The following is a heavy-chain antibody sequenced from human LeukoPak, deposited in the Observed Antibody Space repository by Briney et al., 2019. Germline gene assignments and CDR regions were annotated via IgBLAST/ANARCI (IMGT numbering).Heavy chain of an antibody. CDR3: ASGGWSSPTAPTFDY. J-gene: IGHJ4*02. V-gene: IGHV1-2*02. CDR1: AYTFTGYY. D-gene: IGHD3-16*01. CDR2: INPHNGGS. Sequence: ASVKVSCKASAYTFTGYYIHWVRQAPGQGLEWMGWINPHNGGSNYAQNFQGRVTMTKDTSISTAYTEVWSLRSDDTAVYYCASGGWSSPTAPTFDYWGQGTLVTVSS.